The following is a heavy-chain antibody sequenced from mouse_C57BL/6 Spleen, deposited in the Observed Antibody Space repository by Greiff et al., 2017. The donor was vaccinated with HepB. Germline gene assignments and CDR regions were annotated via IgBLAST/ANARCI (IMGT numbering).Heavy chain of an antibody. CDR1: GYTFTSYW. Sequence: VQLQQPGAELVKPGASVKLSCKAPGYTFTSYWMHWVKQRPGQGLEWIGMIHPNSGSTNYNEKFKSKATLTVDKSSSTAYMQLSSLTSEDSAVYYCAAYYSNYAWFAYWGQGTLVTVSA. J-gene: IGHJ3*01. CDR3: AAYYSNYAWFAY. CDR2: IHPNSGST. D-gene: IGHD2-5*01. V-gene: IGHV1-64*01.